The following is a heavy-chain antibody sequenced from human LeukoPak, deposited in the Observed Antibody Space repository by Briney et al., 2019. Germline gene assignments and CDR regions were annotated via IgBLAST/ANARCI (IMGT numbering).Heavy chain of an antibody. J-gene: IGHJ4*02. CDR1: GFTFNNYA. CDR3: ARDRGGHDFDY. CDR2: ISGSGDRT. V-gene: IGHV3-23*01. Sequence: GGSLRLSCAASGFTFNNYAMSWVRQAPGKGLEWVSAISGSGDRTYHADSVKGRFTISRDNSKNTLYLQMNTLRANDTAVYYCARDRGGHDFDYWGQGTLVTVPS. D-gene: IGHD3-16*01.